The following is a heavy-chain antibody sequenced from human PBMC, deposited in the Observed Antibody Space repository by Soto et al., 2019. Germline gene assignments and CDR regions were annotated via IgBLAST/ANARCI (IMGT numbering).Heavy chain of an antibody. Sequence: QVQLQESGPGVVKPSETLSLTCTVSGDSISNYYWSWIRQSPGKGLEWIGYIYYSGSTNYNPSLKSRVTISVDTSKDQFSLKLSSVTAADTAGYYWASCTSWQGRWFDPWGPGTLVTVSS. V-gene: IGHV4-59*08. CDR1: GDSISNYY. CDR2: IYYSGST. D-gene: IGHD6-13*01. CDR3: ASCTSWQGRWFDP. J-gene: IGHJ5*02.